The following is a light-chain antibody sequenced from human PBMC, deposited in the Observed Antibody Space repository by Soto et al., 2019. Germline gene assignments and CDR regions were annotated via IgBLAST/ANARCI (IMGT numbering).Light chain of an antibody. V-gene: IGLV1-40*01. J-gene: IGLJ1*01. CDR2: GNS. CDR3: QSYDSSLSGSYV. Sequence: QAAVTQPPSVSGAPGQRVTISCTGSSSNIGAGYDVHWYQQLPGTAPKLLIYGNSNRPSGVPDRFSGSKSGTSASLAITGLQAEDEADYYCQSYDSSLSGSYVFGTGTQLTVL. CDR1: SSNIGAGYD.